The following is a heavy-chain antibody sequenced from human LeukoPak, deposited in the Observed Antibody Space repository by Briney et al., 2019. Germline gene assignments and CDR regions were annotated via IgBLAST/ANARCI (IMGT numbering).Heavy chain of an antibody. D-gene: IGHD5-18*01. CDR2: IRYDGSNK. CDR1: GFTFSSYG. J-gene: IGHJ5*02. Sequence: GGSLRLSCAASGFTFSSYGMHWVRQAPGKGLEWVAFIRYDGSNKYYADSVKGRFTISRDNSKNTLYLQMNSLRAEDTAVYYCAKDKIQLWLLNGRMPWFDPWGQGTLVTVSS. V-gene: IGHV3-30*02. CDR3: AKDKIQLWLLNGRMPWFDP.